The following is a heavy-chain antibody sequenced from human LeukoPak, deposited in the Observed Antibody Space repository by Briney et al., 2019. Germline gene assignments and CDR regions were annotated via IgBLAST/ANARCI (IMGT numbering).Heavy chain of an antibody. D-gene: IGHD3-22*01. Sequence: PGGSLRLSCAASGLTFSSYWMSWVRQAPGKGLEWVANIKRDGSEKYYVDSVKGRFTISRDNAKNSLYLQMNSLRAEDTAVYYCAKGDRGYYYDSSGAPIDYWGQGTLVTVSS. CDR1: GLTFSSYW. CDR3: AKGDRGYYYDSSGAPIDY. V-gene: IGHV3-7*03. J-gene: IGHJ4*02. CDR2: IKRDGSEK.